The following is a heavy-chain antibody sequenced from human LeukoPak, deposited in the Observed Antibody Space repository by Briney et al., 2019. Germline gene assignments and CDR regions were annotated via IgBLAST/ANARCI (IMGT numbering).Heavy chain of an antibody. V-gene: IGHV4-59*08. CDR3: ARHGGYIPYFDY. CDR1: SGSISSYY. D-gene: IGHD2-15*01. CDR2: IYYSGST. Sequence: SETLSLTCTVSSGSISSYYWSWIRQPPGKGLEWIGYIYYSGSTNYNSSLKSRVTISVDTSKNQFSLKLSSVTAADTAMYYCARHGGYIPYFDYWGQGTLVTVSS. J-gene: IGHJ4*02.